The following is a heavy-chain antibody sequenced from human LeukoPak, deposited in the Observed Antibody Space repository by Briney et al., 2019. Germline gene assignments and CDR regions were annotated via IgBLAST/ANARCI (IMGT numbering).Heavy chain of an antibody. J-gene: IGHJ4*02. CDR2: IYYSGTT. CDR3: ARYSEDAHFDY. V-gene: IGHV4-59*08. Sequence: PSETLSLTCTVSGGSISSYYWSWVRQPPGKGLEWIGYIYYSGTTNYNPSLKSRVTISVDTSKNQSSLKLTSVTAADTAVYYCARYSEDAHFDYWGQGTLVTVSS. D-gene: IGHD1-26*01. CDR1: GGSISSYY.